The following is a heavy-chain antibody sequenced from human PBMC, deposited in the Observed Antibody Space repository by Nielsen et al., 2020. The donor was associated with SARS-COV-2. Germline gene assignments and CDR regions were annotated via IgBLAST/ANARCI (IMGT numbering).Heavy chain of an antibody. CDR1: GFTFSSYG. D-gene: IGHD5-18*01. V-gene: IGHV3-33*05. CDR3: ASMVTPYYGMDV. J-gene: IGHJ6*02. Sequence: GGSLRLSCAASGFTFSSYGMHWVRQAPGKGLEWVAVISYDGSNKYYADSVKGRFTISRDNSKNTLYLQMNSLRAEDTAVYYCASMVTPYYGMDVWGQGTTVTVSS. CDR2: ISYDGSNK.